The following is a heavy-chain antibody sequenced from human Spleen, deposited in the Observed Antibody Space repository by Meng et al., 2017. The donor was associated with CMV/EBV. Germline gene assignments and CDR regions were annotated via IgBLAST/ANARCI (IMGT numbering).Heavy chain of an antibody. V-gene: IGHV3-30*04. D-gene: IGHD2-8*02. CDR1: GFTFSSYA. CDR3: AKQGPGGRSGFIDY. Sequence: GESLKISCAASGFTFSSYAMHWVRQAPGKGLEWVAVISYDGSNKYYADSVKGRFTISRDNSKNTLYLQMNSLRAEDTAVYYCAKQGPGGRSGFIDYWGQGTLVTVSS. CDR2: ISYDGSNK. J-gene: IGHJ4*02.